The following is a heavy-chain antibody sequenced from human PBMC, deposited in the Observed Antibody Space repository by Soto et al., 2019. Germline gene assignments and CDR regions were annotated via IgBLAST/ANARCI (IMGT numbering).Heavy chain of an antibody. CDR1: GFTFSSYG. V-gene: IGHV3-33*01. CDR2: IWYDGSNK. J-gene: IGHJ6*02. D-gene: IGHD3-22*01. CDR3: ARERGSGYYPYYYYGMDV. Sequence: QVQLVESGGGVVQPGRSLRLSCAASGFTFSSYGMHWVRQAPGKGLEWLAVIWYDGSNKYYADSVKGRFTISRDNSKNTLYLQMNSLRAEDTAVYYCARERGSGYYPYYYYGMDVWGQGTTVTVSS.